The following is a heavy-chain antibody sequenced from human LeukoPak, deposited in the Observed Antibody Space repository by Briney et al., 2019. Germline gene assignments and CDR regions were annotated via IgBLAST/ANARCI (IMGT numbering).Heavy chain of an antibody. CDR2: TSDSGGST. Sequence: GGSLRLSCAASGFTFSTYAMSWVRQAPGKGLEWVSSTSDSGGSTSYADSVKGRFTISRDNSKNTLYLQMNSLRAEDTAVYYCAKAGCSFTRCYLTSWGQGTLVTVSS. J-gene: IGHJ5*02. CDR1: GFTFSTYA. V-gene: IGHV3-23*01. D-gene: IGHD2-2*01. CDR3: AKAGCSFTRCYLTS.